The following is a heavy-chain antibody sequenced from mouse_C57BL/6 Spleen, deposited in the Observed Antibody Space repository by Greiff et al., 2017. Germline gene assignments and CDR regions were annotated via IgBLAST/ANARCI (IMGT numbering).Heavy chain of an antibody. CDR3: ARGGTSYFDD. J-gene: IGHJ2*01. D-gene: IGHD3-3*01. V-gene: IGHV2-2*01. CDR1: GFSLTSYG. CDR2: IWSGGST. Sequence: VMLVESGPGLVQPSQCLSITCTVSGFSLTSYGVHWVRQSPGKGLAWLGVIWSGGSTDYNAAFISRLSISKDNSKSPVFFKMNSLQADDTAIYYCARGGTSYFDDWGQGTTLTVSS.